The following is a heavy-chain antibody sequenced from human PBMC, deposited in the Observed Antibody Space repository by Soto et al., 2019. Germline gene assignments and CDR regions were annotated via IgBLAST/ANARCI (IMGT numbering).Heavy chain of an antibody. CDR3: ARDRGQLGPFDY. Sequence: QVQLVESGGGVVQPGRSLRLSCAASGFTFSSYAMHWVRQAPGNGLEWVAVISYDGSNKYYADSVKGRFTISRDNSKNTLYLQMDSLRAEDTAVYYCARDRGQLGPFDYWGQGTLVTVSS. V-gene: IGHV3-30-3*01. D-gene: IGHD6-6*01. CDR1: GFTFSSYA. CDR2: ISYDGSNK. J-gene: IGHJ4*02.